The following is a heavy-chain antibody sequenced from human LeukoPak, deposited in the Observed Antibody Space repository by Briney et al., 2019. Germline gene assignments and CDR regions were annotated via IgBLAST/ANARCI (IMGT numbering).Heavy chain of an antibody. CDR2: IYYSGST. D-gene: IGHD2-15*01. V-gene: IGHV4-31*03. CDR3: ARVRYCSGGSCLEGYGMDV. CDR1: GGSISSGGYY. Sequence: PSQTLSLTCTVSGGSISSGGYYWSWIRQHPGKGLEWIGYIYYSGSTYYNPSLKSRVTISVDTSKNQFSLKLSSVTAADTAVYYCARVRYCSGGSCLEGYGMDVCGKGTTVTVSS. J-gene: IGHJ6*04.